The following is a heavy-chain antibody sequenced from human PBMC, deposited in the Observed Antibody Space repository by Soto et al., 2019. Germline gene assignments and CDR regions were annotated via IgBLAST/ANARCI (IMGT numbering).Heavy chain of an antibody. J-gene: IGHJ6*02. D-gene: IGHD6-19*01. CDR2: ISYSGNT. CDR3: ARDRSSGWYIGAVDV. V-gene: IGHV4-59*01. Sequence: QVQLQESGPGLVKPSETLSLTCTVSGGSINDYYWNWIRQPPGKGLEWIGYISYSGNTNYNPSLARRVTISVDTSKNHFSLKLTSVTTADTAVYFCARDRSSGWYIGAVDVWGQGTTVTVSS. CDR1: GGSINDYY.